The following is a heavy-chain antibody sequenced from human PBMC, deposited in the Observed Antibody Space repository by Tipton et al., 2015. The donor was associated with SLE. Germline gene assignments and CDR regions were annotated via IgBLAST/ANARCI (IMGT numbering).Heavy chain of an antibody. CDR3: ARDVGDL. CDR2: INQAGSEK. J-gene: IGHJ5*02. D-gene: IGHD2-15*01. CDR1: GFNFRSYG. V-gene: IGHV3-7*01. Sequence: SLRLSCAASGFNFRSYGMHWVRQAPGKGLEWVANINQAGSEKYYVDSVKGRFTISRDNAKNSLYLQMNSLRAEDTAVYYCARDVGDLWGQGTLVTVSA.